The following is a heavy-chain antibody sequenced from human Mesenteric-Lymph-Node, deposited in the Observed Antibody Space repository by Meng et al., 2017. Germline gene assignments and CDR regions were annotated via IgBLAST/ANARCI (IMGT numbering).Heavy chain of an antibody. CDR2: IYHSGST. CDR3: ARDISIGWFYY. CDR1: GYSISSGYY. Sequence: SETLSLTCTVSGYSISSGYYWGWIRQPPGKGLEWIGSIYHSGSTYYNPSLKSRVTISVDTSKNQLSLKLSSVTAADTAVYYCARDISIGWFYYWSQGTLVTVSS. J-gene: IGHJ4*02. V-gene: IGHV4-38-2*02. D-gene: IGHD3-10*01.